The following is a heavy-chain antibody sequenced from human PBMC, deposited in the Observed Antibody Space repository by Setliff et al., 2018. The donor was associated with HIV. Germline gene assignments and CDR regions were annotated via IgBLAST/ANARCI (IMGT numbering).Heavy chain of an antibody. J-gene: IGHJ4*01. V-gene: IGHV1-3*01. CDR2: INVGNGDT. CDR1: GYTFTTYS. CDR3: ARGALLAVFDFDH. Sequence: ASVKVSCKASGYTFTTYSLHWVRQAPGHSLEWMGWINVGNGDTKYSPELQGRISITRDTSANTAYMELSRLRSDDTAVYFCARGALLAVFDFDHWGHGTLVTVS. D-gene: IGHD3-10*01.